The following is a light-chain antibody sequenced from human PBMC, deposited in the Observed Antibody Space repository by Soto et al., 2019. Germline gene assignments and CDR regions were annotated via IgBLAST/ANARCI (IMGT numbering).Light chain of an antibody. Sequence: SYELTQPSSVSVSPGQTARINCSGDVLAKKYARWFQQKPGQAPVLVIYKDSERPSGIPERFSGSSSGTTVTLTISGAQVEDEADYYCYSAADNNLRVFGGGTKLTVL. J-gene: IGLJ2*01. V-gene: IGLV3-27*01. CDR3: YSAADNNLRV. CDR2: KDS. CDR1: VLAKKY.